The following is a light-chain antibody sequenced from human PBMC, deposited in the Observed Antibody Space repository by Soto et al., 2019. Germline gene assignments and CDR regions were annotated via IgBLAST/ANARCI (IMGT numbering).Light chain of an antibody. Sequence: ETVKTQFPATLAVSPRDRATHSCRAGQSVSSTLALYQQKPGQAPGLLIYGASSRATGIPARCSGTGSGTEFTLTICSLHSEGFAVYYCQQYANWPRTFGQGTKVDIK. CDR3: QQYANWPRT. J-gene: IGKJ1*01. CDR1: QSVSST. V-gene: IGKV3-15*01. CDR2: GAS.